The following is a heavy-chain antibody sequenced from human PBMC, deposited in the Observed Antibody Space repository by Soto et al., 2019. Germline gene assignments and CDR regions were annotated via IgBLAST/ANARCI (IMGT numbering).Heavy chain of an antibody. Sequence: XESLKISCKGSGYSFTSYWIGLVRQMPGKGLEWMGIIYPGDSDTRYSPSFQGQVTISADKSISTAYLQWSSLKASDTAMYYCAQNGFTAAAGFDIWGQGTMVTVSS. V-gene: IGHV5-51*01. J-gene: IGHJ3*02. D-gene: IGHD6-13*01. CDR1: GYSFTSYW. CDR3: AQNGFTAAAGFDI. CDR2: IYPGDSDT.